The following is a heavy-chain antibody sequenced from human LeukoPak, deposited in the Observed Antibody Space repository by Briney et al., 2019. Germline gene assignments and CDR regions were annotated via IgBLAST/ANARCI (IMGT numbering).Heavy chain of an antibody. D-gene: IGHD2-2*01. CDR2: IYYSGGNT. Sequence: GGSLTLSCAASGFMFSNFSMSWVRQAPGKGLEWVSTIYYSGGNTYSADSVKGRFTISRDNTKNTVYLQMNSLRAEDTAVYYCAKDQGQAVVPRRFDNWGQGTLVTVSS. CDR3: AKDQGQAVVPRRFDN. J-gene: IGHJ4*02. CDR1: GFMFSNFS. V-gene: IGHV3-23*01.